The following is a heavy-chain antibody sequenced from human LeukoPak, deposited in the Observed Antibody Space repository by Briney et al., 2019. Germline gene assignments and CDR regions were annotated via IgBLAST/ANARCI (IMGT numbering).Heavy chain of an antibody. Sequence: GGSLKLSCAASGFTFSSYWMHWVRQAPGKGLVWVSHINSDGTTTSYADSVKGRFTISRDNAKNTLHLQMSSLRAEDTAVYYCARPGGGSYCSGGSCYDYWGQGALVTVSS. CDR3: ARPGGGSYCSGGSCYDY. J-gene: IGHJ4*02. CDR1: GFTFSSYW. V-gene: IGHV3-74*01. D-gene: IGHD2-15*01. CDR2: INSDGTTT.